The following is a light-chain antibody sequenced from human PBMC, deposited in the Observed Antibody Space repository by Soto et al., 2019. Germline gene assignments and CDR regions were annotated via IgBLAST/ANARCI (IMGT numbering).Light chain of an antibody. J-gene: IGKJ4*01. Sequence: EIVLTQSPATLSLSPGERATLSCRASQSVRGYLAWYQQKLGQAPRLLISDAYNRAAGVPARFSASGSGADFALTISSLEPEDFAVYYCQQRSAWPLTFGGGTKGEIK. V-gene: IGKV3-11*01. CDR3: QQRSAWPLT. CDR1: QSVRGY. CDR2: DAY.